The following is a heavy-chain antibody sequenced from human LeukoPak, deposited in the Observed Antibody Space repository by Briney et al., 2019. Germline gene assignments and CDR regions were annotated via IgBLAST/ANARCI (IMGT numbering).Heavy chain of an antibody. J-gene: IGHJ4*02. Sequence: GASVKVSCKASGYTFTGYYMHWVRQAPGQGLEWMGWINPNSGDTNFAQKFQGRVAMTRDTSMNTVYMELSSLRSDDTAVYYCARRGYEFSDLDNWGQGTLVTVSS. CDR2: INPNSGDT. CDR3: ARRGYEFSDLDN. V-gene: IGHV1-2*02. D-gene: IGHD3/OR15-3a*01. CDR1: GYTFTGYY.